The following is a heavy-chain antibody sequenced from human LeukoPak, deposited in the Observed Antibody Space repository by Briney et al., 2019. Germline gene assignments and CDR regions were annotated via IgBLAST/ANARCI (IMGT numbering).Heavy chain of an antibody. V-gene: IGHV1-8*03. CDR3: ATSSVGYDSSGYYYRHYYYYYMDV. CDR2: MNPNSGNT. Sequence: ASVKVSCKASGYTFTSYDSNWVRQATGQGLEWMGWMNPNSGNTGYAQKFQGRVTITRNTSISTAYMELSSLRSEDTAVYYCATSSVGYDSSGYYYRHYYYYYMDVWGKGTTVTVSS. CDR1: GYTFTSYD. D-gene: IGHD3-22*01. J-gene: IGHJ6*03.